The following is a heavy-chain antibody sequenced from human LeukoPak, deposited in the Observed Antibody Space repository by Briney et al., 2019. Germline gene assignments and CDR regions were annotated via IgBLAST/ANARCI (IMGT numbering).Heavy chain of an antibody. D-gene: IGHD3-16*01. V-gene: IGHV3-48*03. CDR2: IIGGGSII. CDR3: ARGGEELDY. CDR1: GFTFSNYE. Sequence: GGSLRLSCAVSGFTFSNYEMNWVRQAPGKGLEWVAYIIGGGSIIYYADSVKGRFTISRDNAKNSLYLQMNSLRAEDTAVYYCARGGEELDYWGQGTLVTVSS. J-gene: IGHJ4*02.